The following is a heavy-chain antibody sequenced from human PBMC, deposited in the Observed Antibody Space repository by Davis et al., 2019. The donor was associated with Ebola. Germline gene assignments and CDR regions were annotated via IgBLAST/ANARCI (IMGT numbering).Heavy chain of an antibody. CDR3: ARSSYQPDW. Sequence: PGGSLRLSCAASGFTFRSYWMSWVRQAPGKGLEWVAKIKEDGSEKLEVDSVKGRFTISRDNARNTVSLQMNSLRAEDTALYYCARSSYQPDWWGQGTLVTVSS. D-gene: IGHD2-2*01. J-gene: IGHJ4*02. CDR2: IKEDGSEK. CDR1: GFTFRSYW. V-gene: IGHV3-7*01.